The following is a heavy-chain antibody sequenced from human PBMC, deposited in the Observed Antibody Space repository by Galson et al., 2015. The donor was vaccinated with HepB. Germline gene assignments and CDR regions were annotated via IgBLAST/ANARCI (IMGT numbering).Heavy chain of an antibody. Sequence: SLRLSCAASGFTVSNYAMSWVRQAPGKGLEWVAGISGSGSSTYSADSVKGRFTIFRHNSKRTLYLQMNSLRGEDTAVYYCAKDRSRDYYGSGSYYSLYSYGMDVWGQGTTVTVSS. D-gene: IGHD3-10*01. CDR1: GFTVSNYA. CDR2: ISGSGSST. J-gene: IGHJ6*02. CDR3: AKDRSRDYYGSGSYYSLYSYGMDV. V-gene: IGHV3-23*01.